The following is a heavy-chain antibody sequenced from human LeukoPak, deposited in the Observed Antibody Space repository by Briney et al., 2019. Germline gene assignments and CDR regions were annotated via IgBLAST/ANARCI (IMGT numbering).Heavy chain of an antibody. Sequence: SETLSLTCTVSGGSITTSRYYWGWIRQPPGTGLEWIGSVSYSGSPYHNPSLESRITISVDTSKNQFSLKVTSVTAADTAIYYCASVSQLQNAFDIWGHGTMVTVSS. CDR1: GGSITTSRYY. CDR2: VSYSGSP. CDR3: ASVSQLQNAFDI. D-gene: IGHD1-7*01. J-gene: IGHJ3*02. V-gene: IGHV4-39*01.